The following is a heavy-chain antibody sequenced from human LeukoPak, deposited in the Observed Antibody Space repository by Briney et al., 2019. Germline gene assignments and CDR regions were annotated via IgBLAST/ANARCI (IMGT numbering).Heavy chain of an antibody. D-gene: IGHD3-9*01. CDR1: GGSISSGSYY. J-gene: IGHJ3*02. CDR3: ARELYYDILTGLGNAFDI. Sequence: SETLSLTCTVSGGSISSGSYYWNWIRQPAGKGLEWIGRIYNSGNTNYNPSLKSRVTISVDTSKNQFSLKLSSVTAADTAVYYCARELYYDILTGLGNAFDIWGQGTMVTVSS. V-gene: IGHV4-61*02. CDR2: IYNSGNT.